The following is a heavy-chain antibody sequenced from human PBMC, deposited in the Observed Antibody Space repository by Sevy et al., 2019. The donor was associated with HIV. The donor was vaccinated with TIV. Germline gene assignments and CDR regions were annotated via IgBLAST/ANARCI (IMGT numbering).Heavy chain of an antibody. Sequence: GGCLRLSCAASGFTFSGSAMHWVRQASGKGLEWVGRIRSKANSYATAYAASVKGRFTSSRDDSKNTAYLQMDSLKTEDTAMYYCTSWRSSWPNDYWGQGTLVTVSS. CDR1: GFTFSGSA. J-gene: IGHJ4*02. CDR3: TSWRSSWPNDY. D-gene: IGHD6-13*01. V-gene: IGHV3-73*01. CDR2: IRSKANSYAT.